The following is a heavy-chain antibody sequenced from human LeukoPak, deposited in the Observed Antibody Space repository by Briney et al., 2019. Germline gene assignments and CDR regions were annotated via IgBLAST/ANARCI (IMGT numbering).Heavy chain of an antibody. D-gene: IGHD1-14*01. Sequence: GASVKVTCKASGGTFSSYAIRWVRQAPGQGLGWVGRIIPILGIVDYAQKFQGRVSIPADKSAGTAYLELSGLTSADTAVYYCAKELTGRPGAVEYWGQGTLVTV. CDR3: AKELTGRPGAVEY. V-gene: IGHV1-69*04. CDR1: GGTFSSYA. CDR2: IIPILGIV. J-gene: IGHJ4*02.